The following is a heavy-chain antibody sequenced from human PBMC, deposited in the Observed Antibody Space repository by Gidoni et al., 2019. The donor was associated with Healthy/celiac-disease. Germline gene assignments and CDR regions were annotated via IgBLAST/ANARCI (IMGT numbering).Heavy chain of an antibody. CDR2: IEPEDGET. D-gene: IGHD6-19*01. CDR1: GYTLTELS. CDR3: ATVLAVAGTDGFDY. Sequence: QVQLVQSGAEVKKPGASVKVSCKVSGYTLTELSMHWVRQAPGKGRRWMGGIEPEDGETIYAQKFQGRVTMTEDTSTDTAYMELSSLRSEDTAVYYCATVLAVAGTDGFDYWGQGTLVTVSS. V-gene: IGHV1-24*01. J-gene: IGHJ4*02.